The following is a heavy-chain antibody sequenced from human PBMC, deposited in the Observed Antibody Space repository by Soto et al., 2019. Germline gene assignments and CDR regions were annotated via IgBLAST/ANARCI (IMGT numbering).Heavy chain of an antibody. J-gene: IGHJ3*02. V-gene: IGHV3-33*01. D-gene: IGHD1-1*01. CDR3: ARSPRDGYNLPGAFDI. CDR2: IWYDGSTK. CDR1: GFTFSSYG. Sequence: QVQLVESGGGVVQPGRSLRLSCAASGFTFSSYGMHWVRQAPGKGLEWVAVIWYDGSTKYYADSVKGRFTISRDNSKITLYLQMNSLRVEDTAVFYCARSPRDGYNLPGAFDIWGQGTMVTVSS.